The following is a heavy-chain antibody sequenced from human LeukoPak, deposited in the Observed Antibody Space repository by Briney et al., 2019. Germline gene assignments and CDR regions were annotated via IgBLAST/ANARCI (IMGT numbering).Heavy chain of an antibody. CDR2: IYTSGST. J-gene: IGHJ6*02. V-gene: IGHV4-4*07. CDR1: GGSISSYY. D-gene: IGHD2-2*01. Sequence: KTSETLSLTCTVSGGSISSYYWSWIRQPAGKGLEWIGRIYTSGSTNYNPSLKSRVTMSVDTSKNQFSLKLSSVTAADTAVYYCARAYCSSTSSKSSGLCYYYGMDVWGQGTTVTVSS. CDR3: ARAYCSSTSSKSSGLCYYYGMDV.